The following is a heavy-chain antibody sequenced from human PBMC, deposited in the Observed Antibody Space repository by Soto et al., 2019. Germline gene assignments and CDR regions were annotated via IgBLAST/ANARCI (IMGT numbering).Heavy chain of an antibody. CDR1: GFSLSNARMG. V-gene: IGHV2-26*01. Sequence: QVTLKESGPVLVKPTETLTLTCTVSGFSLSNARMGVSWIRQPPGKALEWLAHIFSNDEKSYSTSLKSRLTISKDTSKSQVVLTMTNMDPVDTATYFCALIPHIFGGFRYYDYWVQGTLVTVSS. CDR2: IFSNDEK. D-gene: IGHD3-10*02. J-gene: IGHJ4*02. CDR3: ALIPHIFGGFRYYDY.